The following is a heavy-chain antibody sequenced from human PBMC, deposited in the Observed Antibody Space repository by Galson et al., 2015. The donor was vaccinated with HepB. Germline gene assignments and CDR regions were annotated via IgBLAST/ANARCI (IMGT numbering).Heavy chain of an antibody. V-gene: IGHV4-59*01. D-gene: IGHD2-15*01. CDR1: GGSINSYN. CDR3: ARVGQGGRYFDS. CDR2: IYYSGST. Sequence: ETLSLTCTVSGGSINSYNWSWIRQPPGKGLEWNGCIYYSGSTNYNPSLKSRVTMSVDTSRNQFSLKLSSVTAADTAVYYCARVGQGGRYFDSWGQGILVTVSS. J-gene: IGHJ4*02.